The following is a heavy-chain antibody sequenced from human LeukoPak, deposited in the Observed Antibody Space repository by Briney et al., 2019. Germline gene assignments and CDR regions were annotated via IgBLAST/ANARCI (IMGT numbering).Heavy chain of an antibody. J-gene: IGHJ4*02. CDR2: ISSSSSYI. CDR3: ARVGLDTAFDY. CDR1: GFTFSSYS. Sequence: GGSLRLSCATSGFTFSSYSMNWVRQAPGKGLEWVSSISSSSSYIYYADSVKGRFTISRDNAKNSLYLQMNSLRAEDTAVYYCARVGLDTAFDYWGQGTLVTVSS. D-gene: IGHD5-18*01. V-gene: IGHV3-21*01.